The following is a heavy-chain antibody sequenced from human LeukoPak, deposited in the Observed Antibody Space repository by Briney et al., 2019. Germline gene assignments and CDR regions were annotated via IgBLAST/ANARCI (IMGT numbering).Heavy chain of an antibody. CDR1: GSTFTTYG. V-gene: IGHV1-18*01. J-gene: IGHJ4*02. D-gene: IGHD5/OR15-5a*01. Sequence: ASVKLSCKASGSTFTTYGISWVRQAPGQGLEWMGWISAYNGNTNYAQKLQGRVTMTPDTSTSTAYMELRSLRSDDTAVYYCARGKASQSTNYFDSWGEGTLVSVSS. CDR2: ISAYNGNT. CDR3: ARGKASQSTNYFDS.